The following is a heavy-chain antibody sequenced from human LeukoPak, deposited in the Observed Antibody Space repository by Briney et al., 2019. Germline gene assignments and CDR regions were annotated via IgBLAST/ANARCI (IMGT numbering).Heavy chain of an antibody. V-gene: IGHV4-4*07. CDR2: IYTSGST. CDR1: GGSISSYY. Sequence: PSETLSLTXTVSGGSISSYYWSSIRQPAGKGLEWLGRIYTSGSTNYNPSLKSRVTMSVDTSKNQFSLKLSSVTAADTAVYYCARLWFGDDAFDIWGQGTMVTVSS. D-gene: IGHD3-10*01. CDR3: ARLWFGDDAFDI. J-gene: IGHJ3*02.